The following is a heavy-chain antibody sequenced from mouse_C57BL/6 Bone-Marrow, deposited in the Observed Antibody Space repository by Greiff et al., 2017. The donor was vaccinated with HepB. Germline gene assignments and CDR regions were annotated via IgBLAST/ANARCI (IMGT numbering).Heavy chain of an antibody. CDR1: GYAFSSSW. V-gene: IGHV1-82*01. CDR2: IYPGDGDT. CDR3: ARQDPFAY. Sequence: VQLQQSGPELVKPGASVKISCKASGYAFSSSWMNWVKQRPGKGLEWIGRIYPGDGDTNYNGKFKGKATLTADKSSSTAYMQLSSLTSEDSAVYFCARQDPFAYWGQGTLVTVSA. J-gene: IGHJ3*01.